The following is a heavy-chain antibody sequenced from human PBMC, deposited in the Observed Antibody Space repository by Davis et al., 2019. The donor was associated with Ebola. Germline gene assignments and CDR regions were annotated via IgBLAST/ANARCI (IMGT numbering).Heavy chain of an antibody. CDR1: GYTFISYG. Sequence: ASAKVSCKSSGYTFISYGLVWVRQAPGLGLEWMGWISGFNTNTNFAQKFQGRVTVSKDTSTNTAYMDLRSLTSDDTAIYYCARAPNYDVLTGTSSYYFDYWGQGTLVTVPS. D-gene: IGHD3-9*01. V-gene: IGHV1-18*04. CDR3: ARAPNYDVLTGTSSYYFDY. J-gene: IGHJ4*02. CDR2: ISGFNTNT.